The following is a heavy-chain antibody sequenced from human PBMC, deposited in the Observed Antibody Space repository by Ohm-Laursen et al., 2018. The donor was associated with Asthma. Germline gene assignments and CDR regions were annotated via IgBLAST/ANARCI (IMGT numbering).Heavy chain of an antibody. D-gene: IGHD4-11*01. Sequence: GSLRLSCAASGFTFSPYSMNWVRQAPGKGLEWVANIKQDGIEKYYLASVKGRFTISRDNAKNSLSLQMNSLRAEDTAVYYCARFGRDYRSHGMDVWGQGTTVTVSS. J-gene: IGHJ6*02. CDR3: ARFGRDYRSHGMDV. CDR2: IKQDGIEK. CDR1: GFTFSPYS. V-gene: IGHV3-7*03.